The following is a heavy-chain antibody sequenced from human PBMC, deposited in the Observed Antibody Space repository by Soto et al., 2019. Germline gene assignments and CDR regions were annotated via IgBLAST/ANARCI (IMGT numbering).Heavy chain of an antibody. D-gene: IGHD3-16*01. J-gene: IGHJ6*02. CDR2: FYPSGKT. CDR1: GGSISSYY. CDR3: ARCGLDYGMDV. V-gene: IGHV4-4*07. Sequence: SETLSLTCTVSGGSISSYYWCWTRQPAGKGLEWIGRFYPSGKTNYNPSLQSRLTMSADTSRNQFSLNLTSVTAADTAVYYCARCGLDYGMDVWGQGTTVTV.